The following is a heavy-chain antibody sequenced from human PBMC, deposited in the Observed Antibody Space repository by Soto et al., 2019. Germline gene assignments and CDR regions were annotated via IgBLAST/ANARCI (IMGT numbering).Heavy chain of an antibody. V-gene: IGHV1-69*04. D-gene: IGHD3-10*01. CDR2: IIPILGIA. Sequence: SVKVSCKASGGTFSSYTISWVRQAPGQGLEWMGRIIPILGIANYAQKFQGRVTITADKSTSTAYMELSSLRSEDTAVYYCARDSTMVRGVTSAHIPNFAYRGQGTLVTVSS. CDR3: ARDSTMVRGVTSAHIPNFAY. CDR1: GGTFSSYT. J-gene: IGHJ4*02.